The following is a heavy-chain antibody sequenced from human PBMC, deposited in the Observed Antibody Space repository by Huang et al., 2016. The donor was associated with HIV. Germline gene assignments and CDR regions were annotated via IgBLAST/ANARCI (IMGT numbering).Heavy chain of an antibody. D-gene: IGHD5-18*01. CDR2: INPDSGGT. CDR3: AKSWGYSYGYFYFDY. CDR1: GYTFTGHY. Sequence: QVHLVQSGAEVRKPGASVNVSCKASGYTFTGHYMHWVRQAPGQGREWMVWINPDSGGTKYAQKFQGRVTMTQDTSTSTAYMELSRLRSDDTAVYYCAKSWGYSYGYFYFDYWGQGTLVTVSS. J-gene: IGHJ4*02. V-gene: IGHV1-2*02.